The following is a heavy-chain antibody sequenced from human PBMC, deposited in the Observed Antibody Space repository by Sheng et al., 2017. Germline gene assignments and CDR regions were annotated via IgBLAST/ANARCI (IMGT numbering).Heavy chain of an antibody. CDR2: IYTSGST. D-gene: IGHD2-2*01. Sequence: QVQLQESGPGLVKPSQTLSLTCTVSGDSISSGNYYWSWIRQPAGKGLEWIGRIYTSGSTNYNPSLKSRATISLDTSKNQFSLKLSSVTAADTAMYYCARGRCSNISCYGVDYWGQGSLVTVSS. CDR3: ARGRCSNISCYGVDY. V-gene: IGHV4-61*02. CDR1: GDSISSGNYY. J-gene: IGHJ4*02.